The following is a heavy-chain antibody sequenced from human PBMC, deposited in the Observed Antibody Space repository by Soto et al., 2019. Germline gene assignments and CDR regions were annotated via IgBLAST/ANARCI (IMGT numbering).Heavy chain of an antibody. V-gene: IGHV4-59*01. CDR2: ISYSGTT. CDR3: XXXXXXXXXSPYFDH. J-gene: IGHJ4*02. CDR1: RGSITNYF. Sequence: QVQLQEWGPGLVKPSETLSLTCTVSRGSITNYFWTWIRQPPGRGLEWIGYISYSGTTNYAASLKSRVTXSXDXSXXXXXXXXXXXXXXXXXXXXXXXXXXXXXXSPYFDHWGQGARVTVSS.